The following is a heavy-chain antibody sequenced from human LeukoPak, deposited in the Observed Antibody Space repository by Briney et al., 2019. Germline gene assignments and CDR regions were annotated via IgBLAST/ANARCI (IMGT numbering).Heavy chain of an antibody. CDR2: ISWNSGSI. Sequence: GGSLRLSCAASGFTFDDHAMHWVRQAPGKGLEWVSGISWNSGSIGYADSVKGRFTISRDNAKNSLYLQMNSLRAEDMALYYCAKGRYSYGNRDAFDIWGQGTMVTVSS. V-gene: IGHV3-9*03. CDR1: GFTFDDHA. J-gene: IGHJ3*02. D-gene: IGHD5-18*01. CDR3: AKGRYSYGNRDAFDI.